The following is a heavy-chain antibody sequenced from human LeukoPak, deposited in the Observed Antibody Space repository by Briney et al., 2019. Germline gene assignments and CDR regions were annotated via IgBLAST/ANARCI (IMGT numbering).Heavy chain of an antibody. CDR1: GFTFSSYA. V-gene: IGHV3-64*01. Sequence: GGSLRLSCAASGFTFSSYAMHWVRQAPRKGLEYISSISKNGDSTYYANSVKGRFTISRDNSKNTLYLQMNSLRAEDTAVYYCARAPPADYYFDYWGQGTLVTVSS. CDR3: ARAPPADYYFDY. J-gene: IGHJ4*02. CDR2: ISKNGDST.